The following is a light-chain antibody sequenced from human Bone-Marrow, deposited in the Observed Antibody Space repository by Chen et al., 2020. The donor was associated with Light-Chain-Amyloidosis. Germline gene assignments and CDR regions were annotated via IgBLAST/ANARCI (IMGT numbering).Light chain of an antibody. CDR1: SSDVGTYNL. CDR3: CSYAGSRTRV. J-gene: IGLJ3*02. V-gene: IGLV2-23*02. Sequence: QSALAQPASVSGSPGQSITISCTGTSSDVGTYNLVSWYQQHPGRAPKLMIYEVTKRPSGVSDRFSGSKSGNMASLTISGLQAEDEADFYCCSYAGSRTRVFGGGTKLTVL. CDR2: EVT.